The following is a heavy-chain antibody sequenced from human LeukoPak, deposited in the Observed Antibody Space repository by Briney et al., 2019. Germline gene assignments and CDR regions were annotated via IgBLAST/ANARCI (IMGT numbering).Heavy chain of an antibody. Sequence: SGPTLVNPTQTLTLTCTFSGFSLSTSGVGVGWIRQPPGKALEWLALIYWNDDKRYSPSLKSRLTITKDTSKNQVVLTMTNMDPVDTATYYCAHNPNQLTRVGYGTRPRWDDAFDIWGQGTMVTVSS. D-gene: IGHD5-18*01. V-gene: IGHV2-5*01. J-gene: IGHJ3*02. CDR1: GFSLSTSGVG. CDR2: IYWNDDK. CDR3: AHNPNQLTRVGYGTRPRWDDAFDI.